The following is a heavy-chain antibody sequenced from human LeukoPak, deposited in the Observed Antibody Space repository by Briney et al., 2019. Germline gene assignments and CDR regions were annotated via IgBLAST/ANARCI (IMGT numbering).Heavy chain of an antibody. D-gene: IGHD5-18*01. CDR3: AKTGARYSYGWSIYDAFDI. CDR1: GFTFSSYG. CDR2: IRYDGSNK. Sequence: GGSLRLSCAASGFTFSSYGMHWVRQAPGKGLEWVAFIRYDGSNKYYADSVKGRFTISRDNSKNTLYLQMNGLKAEDTAVYHCAKTGARYSYGWSIYDAFDIWGQGTMVTVSS. J-gene: IGHJ3*02. V-gene: IGHV3-30*02.